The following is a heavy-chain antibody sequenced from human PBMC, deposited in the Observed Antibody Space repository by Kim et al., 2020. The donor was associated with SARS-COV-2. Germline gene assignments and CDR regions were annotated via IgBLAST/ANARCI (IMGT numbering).Heavy chain of an antibody. CDR1: GFTFSSYG. V-gene: IGHV3-30*18. Sequence: GGSLRLSCAASGFTFSSYGMHWVRQAPGKGLEWVAVISYDGSNKYYADSVKGRFTISRDNSKNTLYLQMNSLRAEDTAVYYCAKVSSYGDFLDYWGQGTLVTVSS. D-gene: IGHD4-17*01. CDR3: AKVSSYGDFLDY. J-gene: IGHJ4*02. CDR2: ISYDGSNK.